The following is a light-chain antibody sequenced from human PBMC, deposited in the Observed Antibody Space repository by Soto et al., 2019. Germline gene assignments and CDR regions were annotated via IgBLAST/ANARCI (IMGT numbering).Light chain of an antibody. J-gene: IGKJ1*01. CDR1: QAIRND. CDR3: LQHNVFPRT. CDR2: GSS. V-gene: IGKV1-17*01. Sequence: DIQMTQSPSSLSASVGDRVTITCRASQAIRNDLAWYQQKPGRAPKRLIYGSSSLQSGVPSRFSGRGSGTEFTLAISSLQPEDFANYYCLQHNVFPRTLGQGTKVEI.